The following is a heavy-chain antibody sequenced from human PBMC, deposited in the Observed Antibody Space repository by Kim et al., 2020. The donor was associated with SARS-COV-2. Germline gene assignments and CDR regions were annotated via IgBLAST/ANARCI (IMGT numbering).Heavy chain of an antibody. CDR2: ISAYNGNT. J-gene: IGHJ4*01. CDR3: ARDIIVPHYFDY. D-gene: IGHD1-26*01. V-gene: IGHV1-18*04. CDR1: GYTFTSYG. Sequence: ASVKVSCKASGYTFTSYGISWVRQAPGQGLEWMGWISAYNGNTNYAQKLQGRVTMTTDTSTSTAYMELRSLRSDDTAVYYCARDIIVPHYFDYWGQEPWSPSPQ.